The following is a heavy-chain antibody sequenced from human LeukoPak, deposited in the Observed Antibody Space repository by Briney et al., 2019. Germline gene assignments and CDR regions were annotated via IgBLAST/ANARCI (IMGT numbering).Heavy chain of an antibody. Sequence: SQTLSLTCAISGDSVSSNSAAWNWIRQSPSRGLEWLGRTYYRSKWYNDYAVSVKSRITINPDTSKNQLSLQMNSVTPEDTAVYYCAGRVPYSSSWYGDYFDSWGQGTLVTVSS. CDR3: AGRVPYSSSWYGDYFDS. D-gene: IGHD6-13*01. J-gene: IGHJ4*02. CDR2: TYYRSKWYN. CDR1: GDSVSSNSAA. V-gene: IGHV6-1*01.